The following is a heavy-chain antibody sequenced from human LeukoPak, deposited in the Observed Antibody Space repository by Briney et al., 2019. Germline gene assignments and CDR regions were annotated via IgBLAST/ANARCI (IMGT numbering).Heavy chain of an antibody. CDR3: ARGRRDIVVVVAATRAHFDY. J-gene: IGHJ4*02. D-gene: IGHD2-15*01. Sequence: SETLSLTCTVSGGSISSYYWSWIRQPPGKGLEWIGYIYYSGSTNYNPSLKSRVTISVDTSKNQFSLKLSSVTAADTAVYYCARGRRDIVVVVAATRAHFDYWGQGTLVTVS. CDR1: GGSISSYY. CDR2: IYYSGST. V-gene: IGHV4-59*01.